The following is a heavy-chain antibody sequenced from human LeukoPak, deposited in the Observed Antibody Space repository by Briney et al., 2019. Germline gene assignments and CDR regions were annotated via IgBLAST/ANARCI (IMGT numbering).Heavy chain of an antibody. Sequence: PSETLSPTCTFSGGSNSGHFWGVVRQPPREGQGFTWDNHYSGSTFYKPSLKSRVTISLDSSRNQFSLRLTSVTAADTAVYYCARFSSECSDDSCYLDYWGQGTLVTVSS. V-gene: IGHV4-59*11. J-gene: IGHJ4*02. CDR2: NHYSGST. D-gene: IGHD3-22*01. CDR3: ARFSSECSDDSCYLDY. CDR1: GGSNSGHF.